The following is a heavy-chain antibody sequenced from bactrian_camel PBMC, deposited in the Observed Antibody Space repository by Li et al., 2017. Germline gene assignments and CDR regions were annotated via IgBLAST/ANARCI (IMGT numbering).Heavy chain of an antibody. J-gene: IGHJ6*01. Sequence: HVQLVESGGGSAQPGGSLSLSCTTTAEALDSNCISWFRQVPGKEREGLATIDSRGITAYADSVKGRFTISKDNVKNILYLQMDNLKPEDSATYRCAASWDVTAIEALGNIASPEFGYWGEGTQVTVS. V-gene: IGHV3S1*01. CDR3: AASWDVTAIEALGNIASPEFGY. CDR2: IDSRGIT. CDR1: AEALDSNC. D-gene: IGHD3*01.